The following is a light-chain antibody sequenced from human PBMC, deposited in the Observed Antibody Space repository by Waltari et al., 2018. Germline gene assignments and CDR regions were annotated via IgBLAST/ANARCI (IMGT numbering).Light chain of an antibody. Sequence: QSTLTQPASVSGSPGQSVTISCTGTSGDVGLYNYVSWYQQYPGNVPKLIIHDVHERPSGVSSRFFGSKSDNTASLTISGLQAEDEADYYCCSYANSNTLVFGGGTKLTVL. CDR3: CSYANSNTLV. CDR1: SGDVGLYNY. CDR2: DVH. V-gene: IGLV2-23*02. J-gene: IGLJ3*02.